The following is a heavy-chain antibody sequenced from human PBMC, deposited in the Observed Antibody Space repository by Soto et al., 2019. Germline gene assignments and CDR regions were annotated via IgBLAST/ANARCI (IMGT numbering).Heavy chain of an antibody. D-gene: IGHD7-27*01. CDR2: IYYSGST. CDR3: ARANWFFDY. Sequence: QVQLQESGPGLVKPSETLSLTCTVCGGSINNHYWSWIRQPPGQGLEWIGYIYYSGSTNYNPSLKSRVTMSVDTSKNQFSLKLSSLTAADTAIYYCARANWFFDYWGQGTLVTVSS. V-gene: IGHV4-59*11. CDR1: GGSINNHY. J-gene: IGHJ4*02.